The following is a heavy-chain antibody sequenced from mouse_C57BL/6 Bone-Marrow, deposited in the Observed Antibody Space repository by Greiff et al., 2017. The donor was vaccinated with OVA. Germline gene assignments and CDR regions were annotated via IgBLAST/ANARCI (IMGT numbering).Heavy chain of an antibody. V-gene: IGHV14-4*01. J-gene: IGHJ3*01. Sequence: EVQLQQSGAELVRPGASVKSSCTASGFNIKDDYMHWVKQRPEQGLEWIGWIDPENGDTEYASKFQGKATITADTSSNTAYLQLSSLTSEDTAVYYCTNYDSWFAYWGQGTLVTVSA. CDR2: IDPENGDT. D-gene: IGHD2-4*01. CDR3: TNYDSWFAY. CDR1: GFNIKDDY.